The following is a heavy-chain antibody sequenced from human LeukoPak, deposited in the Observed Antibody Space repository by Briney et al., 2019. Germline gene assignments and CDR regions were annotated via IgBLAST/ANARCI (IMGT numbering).Heavy chain of an antibody. CDR2: INHSGST. D-gene: IGHD2-2*01. V-gene: IGHV4-34*01. J-gene: IGHJ4*02. CDR3: ARANIVVVPAAMWLAVAGTPYFDY. CDR1: GESFSGYY. Sequence: PSETLSLTCAVYGESFSGYYWSWIRQPPGKGLEWIGEINHSGSTNYNPSLKSRVTMSVDTSKNQFSLKLSSVTAADTAVYYCARANIVVVPAAMWLAVAGTPYFDYWGQGTLVTVSS.